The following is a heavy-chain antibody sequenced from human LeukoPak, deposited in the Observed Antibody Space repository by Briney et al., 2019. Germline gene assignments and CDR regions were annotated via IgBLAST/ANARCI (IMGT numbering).Heavy chain of an antibody. CDR2: VEKTDGSA. CDR1: GLTFRDYA. Sequence: GGSLRFSGAASGLTFRDYAWSWVGQAPGKGLKWVSTVEKTDGSAYYADSGKGRFTVSRATSKNNMYLQMSRLRAEDTALYHCANQQGSLIQQWYFQNGGERTLGTLSS. J-gene: IGHJ4*02. CDR3: ANQQGSLIQQWYFQN. V-gene: IGHV3-23*01. D-gene: IGHD5-18*01.